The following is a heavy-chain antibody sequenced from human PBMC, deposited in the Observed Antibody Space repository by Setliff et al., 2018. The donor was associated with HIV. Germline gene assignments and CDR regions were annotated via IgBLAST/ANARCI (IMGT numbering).Heavy chain of an antibody. CDR3: ARGRVVPDATYFDY. J-gene: IGHJ4*02. Sequence: SVKVSCKASGGTFSSYAISWVRQAPGQGLEWMGGIIPIFGTANYAQKFQGRVTITADESTSTAYMELSSLRSEDTAVYYCARGRVVPDATYFDYWGQGTLVTVSS. CDR2: IIPIFGTA. D-gene: IGHD2-2*01. CDR1: GGTFSSYA. V-gene: IGHV1-69*13.